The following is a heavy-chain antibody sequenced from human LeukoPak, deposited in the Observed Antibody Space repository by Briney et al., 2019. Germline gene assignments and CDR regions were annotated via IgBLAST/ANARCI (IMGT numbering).Heavy chain of an antibody. CDR3: ARDPYNGNYGHYYYYYMDV. CDR1: EFSVGSNY. V-gene: IGHV3-66*01. J-gene: IGHJ6*03. Sequence: GGSLRLSCAASEFSVGSNYMTWVRQAPGKGLEWVSLIYSGGSTYYADSVKGRFTISRDNAKNSLYLQMNSLRAEDTAVYYCARDPYNGNYGHYYYYYMDVWGKGTTVTISS. D-gene: IGHD1-26*01. CDR2: IYSGGST.